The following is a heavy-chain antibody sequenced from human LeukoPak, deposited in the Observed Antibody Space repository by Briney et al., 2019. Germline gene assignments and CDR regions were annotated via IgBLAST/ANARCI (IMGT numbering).Heavy chain of an antibody. Sequence: GASVKVSCKTSGYTFTDPAYHLHWVRQAPGQGLEWMGRIDPSSGSTTYAQDLQGRVAMTWATSISTAYMDLTRLRSDDTAVYYCARDNRGSLDYWGQGTQVTVSS. D-gene: IGHD1-26*01. J-gene: IGHJ4*02. CDR2: IDPSSGST. V-gene: IGHV1-2*06. CDR1: GYTFTDPAYH. CDR3: ARDNRGSLDY.